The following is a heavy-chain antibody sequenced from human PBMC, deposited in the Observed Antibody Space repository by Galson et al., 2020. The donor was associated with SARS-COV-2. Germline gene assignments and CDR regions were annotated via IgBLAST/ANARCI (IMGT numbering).Heavy chain of an antibody. D-gene: IGHD5-12*01. J-gene: IGHJ3*01. V-gene: IGHV1-24*01. CDR2: FDPRNDEA. CDR3: ATSLIVPTINGFDL. Sequence: ASVKVSCKVSGYSLTELSIHWVRQAPGKGLEWMGGFDPRNDEAIYAQKFQGRVTMTEDKSTDTAYMELSSLTSDDTAIYHCATSLIVPTINGFDLWGQGTMVTVSS. CDR1: GYSLTELS.